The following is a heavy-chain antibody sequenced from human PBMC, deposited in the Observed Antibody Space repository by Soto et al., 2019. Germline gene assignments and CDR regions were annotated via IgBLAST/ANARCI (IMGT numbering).Heavy chain of an antibody. CDR3: ARDSGRRRQYYYGMDV. D-gene: IGHD3-10*01. Sequence: QVKLVQSGAEVKKPGASVKVSCKASGYTFTSHGISWVRQAPGQGLEWMGWITAYSGNTDYAPKLQGRVTMTTDTSTSTAYMDLRSLKFNDTAVYYCARDSGRRRQYYYGMDVWGQGTTVTVSS. V-gene: IGHV1-18*01. CDR1: GYTFTSHG. CDR2: ITAYSGNT. J-gene: IGHJ6*02.